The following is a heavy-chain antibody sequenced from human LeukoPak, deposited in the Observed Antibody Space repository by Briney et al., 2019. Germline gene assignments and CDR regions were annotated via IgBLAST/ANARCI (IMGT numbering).Heavy chain of an antibody. J-gene: IGHJ4*02. Sequence: GGSLRLSCATSGLTFRTTWVHWVRQAPGKGLMWVSRMNGEGTTIDYADSVKGRFTVSRDYAKNTLFLQMNNLRTEDTALYFCATARNFRFEYWGQGSLVIVSA. CDR3: ATARNFRFEY. D-gene: IGHD1-7*01. V-gene: IGHV3-74*01. CDR2: MNGEGTTI. CDR1: GLTFRTTW.